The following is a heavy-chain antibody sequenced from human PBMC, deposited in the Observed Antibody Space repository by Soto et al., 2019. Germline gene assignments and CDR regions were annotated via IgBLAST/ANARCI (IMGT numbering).Heavy chain of an antibody. CDR2: IYYSGST. D-gene: IGHD3-3*01. J-gene: IGHJ5*02. Sequence: LSLTCAVYGGSISSYYWSWIRQPPGKGLEWIGYIYYSGSTNYNPSLKSRVTISVDTSKNQFSLKLSSVTAADTAVYYCARQLSYDFWSGYSDHNWFDPWGQGTLVTVSS. CDR1: GGSISSYY. V-gene: IGHV4-59*08. CDR3: ARQLSYDFWSGYSDHNWFDP.